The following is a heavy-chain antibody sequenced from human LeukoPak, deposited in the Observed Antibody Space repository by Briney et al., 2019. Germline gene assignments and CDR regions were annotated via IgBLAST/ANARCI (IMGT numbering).Heavy chain of an antibody. D-gene: IGHD6-6*01. V-gene: IGHV4-34*01. CDR3: ARGPVELVRTAWFDP. Sequence: SETLSLTCAVYGGSFSGYYWSWIRQPPGKGLEWIGEINHSGSTNYNPSLKSRVTISVDTSKNQFSLKLSSVTAADTAVYYCARGPVELVRTAWFDPWGQGTLVTVSS. CDR2: INHSGST. CDR1: GGSFSGYY. J-gene: IGHJ5*02.